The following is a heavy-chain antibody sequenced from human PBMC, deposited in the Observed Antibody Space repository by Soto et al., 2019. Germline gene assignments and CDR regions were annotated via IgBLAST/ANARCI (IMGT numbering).Heavy chain of an antibody. CDR2: IIPIFGTT. CDR3: ARQMNRGVIFDY. CDR1: GGIFSDYA. V-gene: IGHV1-69*06. D-gene: IGHD3-10*01. J-gene: IGHJ4*02. Sequence: QVQLVQSGAEVRRPGSSVKVSCKTSGGIFSDYALSWVRQAPGQGLEWMRRIIPIFGTTIYAQKFHVRVKITGEKPTSTAFLELSSLRSEDTAVYDCARQMNRGVIFDYWGQGTLVTVSS.